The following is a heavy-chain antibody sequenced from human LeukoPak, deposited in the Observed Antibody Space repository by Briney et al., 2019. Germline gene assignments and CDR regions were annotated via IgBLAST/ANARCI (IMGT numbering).Heavy chain of an antibody. Sequence: ASVKVSCKASGYTFTGYYMHWVRQAPGQGLEWMGWINPNSGGTNYAQKFQGRVTMTRDTSISTAYMELSRLRSDDTAVYYCARDRDSSSWYVPDYWGQGTLVTVSS. CDR1: GYTFTGYY. CDR2: INPNSGGT. J-gene: IGHJ4*02. V-gene: IGHV1-2*02. D-gene: IGHD6-13*01. CDR3: ARDRDSSSWYVPDY.